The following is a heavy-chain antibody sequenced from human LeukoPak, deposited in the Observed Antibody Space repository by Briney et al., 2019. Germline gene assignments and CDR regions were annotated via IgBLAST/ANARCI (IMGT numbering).Heavy chain of an antibody. D-gene: IGHD6-19*01. CDR2: ISAYNGNT. CDR3: ARVKDSSGWYSASPRYYFDY. V-gene: IGHV1-18*01. CDR1: GYTFTSYG. Sequence: ASVKVSCKASGYTFTSYGISWVRQAPGQGLEWMGWISAYNGNTNYAQKLQGRVTMTTDTSTSTAYMELRSLRSDDTAVYYCARVKDSSGWYSASPRYYFDYWGQGTLVTVSS. J-gene: IGHJ4*02.